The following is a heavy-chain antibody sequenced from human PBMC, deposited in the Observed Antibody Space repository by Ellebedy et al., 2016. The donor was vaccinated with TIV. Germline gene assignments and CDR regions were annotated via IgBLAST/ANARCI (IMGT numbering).Heavy chain of an antibody. CDR3: ARDGDVVVSPSVGAVSLHHHGMDV. Sequence: AASVKVSCKASGYTFSNYGISWVRQAPGQGLEWMGWISGYNGNTNYAQKLQGRVTMTTDTSTSTAYMDLTSLTSDDTAVYYCARDGDVVVSPSVGAVSLHHHGMDVWGLGTTVTVSS. D-gene: IGHD2-2*01. V-gene: IGHV1-18*01. J-gene: IGHJ6*02. CDR1: GYTFSNYG. CDR2: ISGYNGNT.